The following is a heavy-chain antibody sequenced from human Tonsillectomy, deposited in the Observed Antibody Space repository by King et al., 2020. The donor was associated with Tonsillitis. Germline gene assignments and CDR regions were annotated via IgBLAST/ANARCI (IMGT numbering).Heavy chain of an antibody. D-gene: IGHD3-22*01. J-gene: IGHJ4*02. V-gene: IGHV1-2*02. CDR2: INPNSGGT. Sequence: VQLVESGAEVKKPGASVKVSCKTSGYTFIDYYIHWVRQAPGQGLEWMGWINPNSGGTNYAQKFQGRVTMTSDTSVSTAYMELYRLRSDDTAVFYCYTAFYFDSSGYSPFNYWGQGTLVTVSS. CDR1: GYTFIDYY. CDR3: YTAFYFDSSGYSPFNY.